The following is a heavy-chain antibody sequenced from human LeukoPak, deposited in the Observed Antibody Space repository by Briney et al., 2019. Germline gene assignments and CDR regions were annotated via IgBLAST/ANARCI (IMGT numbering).Heavy chain of an antibody. V-gene: IGHV3-21*01. D-gene: IGHD1-1*01. CDR1: GFTFSSYG. CDR3: VRCTFVLHKRCSAFDV. J-gene: IGHJ3*01. Sequence: GGTLRLSCAAFGFTFSSYGMSWVRQAPGKGLEWVSSITSTTTYTYYAGSVKGRFTISRDNAKNSLFLQMNSLRAEDTAVYYCVRCTFVLHKRCSAFDVWGQGTMVTVSA. CDR2: ITSTTTYT.